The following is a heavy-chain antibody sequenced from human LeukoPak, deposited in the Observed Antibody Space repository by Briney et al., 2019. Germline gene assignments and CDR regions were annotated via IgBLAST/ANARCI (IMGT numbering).Heavy chain of an antibody. CDR2: ISAYNGNT. Sequence: ASVKVSCKASGYTFTSYGISWVRQAPGQGLEWMGWISAYNGNTNYAQKLQGRVTMTTDTSTSTAYMELRSLRSDDTAVYYCARDRKRLVPAAGGMDVWGQGTTVTVSS. V-gene: IGHV1-18*01. D-gene: IGHD2-2*01. CDR1: GYTFTSYG. J-gene: IGHJ6*02. CDR3: ARDRKRLVPAAGGMDV.